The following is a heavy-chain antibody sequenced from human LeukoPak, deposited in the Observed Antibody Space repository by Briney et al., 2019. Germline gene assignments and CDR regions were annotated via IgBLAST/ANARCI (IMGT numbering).Heavy chain of an antibody. CDR3: ARGSNCSSTSCPSLGYFDY. CDR1: GGSFSGYY. V-gene: IGHV4-34*01. Sequence: PSETLSLTCAVYGGSFSGYYWSWIRQPPGKGLEWIGEISHSGSTNCNPSLKSRVTISVDTSKNQFSLKLSSVTAADTAVYYCARGSNCSSTSCPSLGYFDYWGQGTLVTVSS. J-gene: IGHJ4*02. D-gene: IGHD2-2*01. CDR2: ISHSGST.